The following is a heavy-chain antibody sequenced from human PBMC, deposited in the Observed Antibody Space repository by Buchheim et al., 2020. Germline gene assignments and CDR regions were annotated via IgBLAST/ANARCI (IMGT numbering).Heavy chain of an antibody. V-gene: IGHV3-30*18. D-gene: IGHD2-15*01. CDR2: ISYDGSNK. J-gene: IGHJ4*02. CDR1: GFTFSSYG. Sequence: QVQLVESGGGVVQPGRSLRLSCAASGFTFSSYGMHWVRQAPGKGLEWVAVISYDGSNKYYADSVKGRFTISRDNSKHTLSLQMNSQRAEDTAVYYCANPDCSGGSCRFDYWGQGTL. CDR3: ANPDCSGGSCRFDY.